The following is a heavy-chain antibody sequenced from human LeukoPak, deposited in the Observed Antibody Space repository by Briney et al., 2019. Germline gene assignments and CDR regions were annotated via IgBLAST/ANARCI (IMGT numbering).Heavy chain of an antibody. CDR1: GFTFSGYS. D-gene: IGHD1-26*01. J-gene: IGHJ4*02. CDR2: ISSSSSYI. CDR3: VRIVGHTTTDF. Sequence: PGGSLRLSCAASGFTFSGYSMNWVRQAPGKGLEWVSSISSSSSYIYYADSVKGRFTISRDNAKNSLYLQMNSLRAEDTAVYFCVRIVGHTTTDFWGQGTTVTVSS. V-gene: IGHV3-21*01.